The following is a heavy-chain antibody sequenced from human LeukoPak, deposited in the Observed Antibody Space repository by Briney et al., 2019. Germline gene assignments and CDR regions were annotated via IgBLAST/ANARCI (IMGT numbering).Heavy chain of an antibody. CDR2: ISAYNGNT. CDR3: ARHQSSRGYSGYDYDY. V-gene: IGHV1-18*04. D-gene: IGHD5-12*01. J-gene: IGHJ4*02. CDR1: GYTFTGYY. Sequence: ASVKVSCKASGYTFTGYYMHWVRQVPGQGLEWMGWISAYNGNTNYAQKLQGRVTMTTDTSTSTAYMELRSLRSDDTAVYYCARHQSSRGYSGYDYDYWGQGTLVTVSS.